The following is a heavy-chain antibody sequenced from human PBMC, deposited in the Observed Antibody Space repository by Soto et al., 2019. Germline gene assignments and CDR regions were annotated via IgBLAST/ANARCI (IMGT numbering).Heavy chain of an antibody. CDR2: IKSKIDGETV. D-gene: IGHD2-15*01. CDR3: TTGALLPLVVVH. J-gene: IGHJ4*02. CDR1: GFAFSDAW. V-gene: IGHV3-15*07. Sequence: EVQLVESGGGLVKPGGSLRLSCAASGFAFSDAWMIWVRQSPREGLEWVGRIKSKIDGETVDYAAAVKGRFTISREDSKNTLYLQMNSLTSEDTAVYYCTTGALLPLVVVHWGQGTLVTVSS.